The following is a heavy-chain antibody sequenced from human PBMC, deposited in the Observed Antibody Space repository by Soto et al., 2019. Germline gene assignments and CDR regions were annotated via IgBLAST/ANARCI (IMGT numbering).Heavy chain of an antibody. CDR1: GITFSNYA. D-gene: IGHD7-27*01. Sequence: EVQLLESGGGLVQPGGSLRLSCAASGITFSNYAMTWVRQAPGKGLEWVSVLSDSGSFTFYADSVTGRFTISRDHSGGTLYLQMNSLRAEDTAIYYCAKRPLNWGRWDFDLWGRGTLVTVSS. J-gene: IGHJ2*01. V-gene: IGHV3-23*01. CDR3: AKRPLNWGRWDFDL. CDR2: LSDSGSFT.